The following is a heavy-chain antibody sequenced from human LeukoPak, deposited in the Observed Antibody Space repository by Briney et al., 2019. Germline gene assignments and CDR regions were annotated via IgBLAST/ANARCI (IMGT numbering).Heavy chain of an antibody. Sequence: PSETLSLTCAVYGWSFNDYYWNWIRQSPGKGLEWIGEINARGDTSFNPSLKSRVTISVDTSKSQFSLRLTSMIAADTAVYYCARGQVPAARGYNWFDPWGQGTLVTVSS. CDR2: INARGDT. D-gene: IGHD2-2*01. V-gene: IGHV4-34*01. CDR1: GWSFNDYY. CDR3: ARGQVPAARGYNWFDP. J-gene: IGHJ5*02.